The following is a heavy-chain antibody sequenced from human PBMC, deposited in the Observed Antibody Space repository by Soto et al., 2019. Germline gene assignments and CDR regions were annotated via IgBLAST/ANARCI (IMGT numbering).Heavy chain of an antibody. V-gene: IGHV4-30-4*01. CDR2: IYYSGST. Sequence: NPSETLSLTCTVSGGSISSGDYYWSWIRQPPGKGLEWIGYIYYSGSTYYNPSLKSRVTISVDTSKNQFSLKLSSVTAADTAVYYCARVSNYYDSSGYSLDYWGQGTLVTVSS. J-gene: IGHJ4*02. D-gene: IGHD3-22*01. CDR1: GGSISSGDYY. CDR3: ARVSNYYDSSGYSLDY.